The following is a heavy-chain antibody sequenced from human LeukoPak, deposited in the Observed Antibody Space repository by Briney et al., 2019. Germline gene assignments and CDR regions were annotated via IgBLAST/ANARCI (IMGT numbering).Heavy chain of an antibody. CDR2: IYYSGST. D-gene: IGHD3-22*01. J-gene: IGHJ4*02. CDR3: ASGSGSYYYFDY. CDR1: GGSISSYY. V-gene: IGHV4-59*01. Sequence: PSETLSLTCSVSGGSISSYYWSWIRQPPGKGLEWIGYIYYSGSTSYNPSLKSRLTISVDTSKNQFSLKLSSVTAADAAVYYCASGSGSYYYFDYWGQGTLVTVSS.